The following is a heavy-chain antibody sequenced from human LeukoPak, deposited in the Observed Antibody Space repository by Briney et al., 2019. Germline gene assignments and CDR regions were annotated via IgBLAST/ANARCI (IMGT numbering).Heavy chain of an antibody. CDR3: ARQTMTTADAFDI. V-gene: IGHV4-59*08. J-gene: IGHJ3*02. CDR1: GGSISSHF. CDR2: IYYSGST. D-gene: IGHD4-17*01. Sequence: SETLSLTCAVSGGSISSHFWSWIRQPPGKGLEWIAYIYYSGSTDYNPSLKSRVTISVDTSKNQFSLKLSSVTAADTAVYYCARQTMTTADAFDIWGQGTMVTVSS.